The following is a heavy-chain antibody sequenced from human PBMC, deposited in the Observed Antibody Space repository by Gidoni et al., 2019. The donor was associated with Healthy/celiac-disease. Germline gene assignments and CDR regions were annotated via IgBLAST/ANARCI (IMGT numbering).Heavy chain of an antibody. Sequence: QVQLVESGGGVVQPGRSLRLSCAASGFTSRSYGMHWARQAPGKGLEWVAVISYDGKNKYDADSVKGRFTISRDNSKNTLYLQMNSLRAEDTAVYYCAKEVSGYYYYYYGMDVWGQGTTVTVSS. V-gene: IGHV3-30*18. CDR1: GFTSRSYG. J-gene: IGHJ6*02. CDR2: ISYDGKNK. CDR3: AKEVSGYYYYYYGMDV. D-gene: IGHD3-22*01.